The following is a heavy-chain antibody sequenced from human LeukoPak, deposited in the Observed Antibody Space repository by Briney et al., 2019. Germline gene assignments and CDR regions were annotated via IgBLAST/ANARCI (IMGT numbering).Heavy chain of an antibody. CDR1: GSSITRHYY. V-gene: IGHV4-38-2*02. CDR3: ARESLYVVVVAAISRLDY. J-gene: IGHJ4*02. D-gene: IGHD2-15*01. Sequence: SETLSLTCSISGSSITRHYYWGLIRQPPGKGLEWIASIYYSGTTYYNPSLRSRVSILLDTSKNQFSLQLNSVTPEDTAVYYCARESLYVVVVAAISRLDYWGQGTLVTVSS. CDR2: IYYSGTT.